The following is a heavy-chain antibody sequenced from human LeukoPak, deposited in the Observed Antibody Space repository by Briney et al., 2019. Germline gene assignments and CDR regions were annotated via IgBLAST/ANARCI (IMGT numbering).Heavy chain of an antibody. CDR1: GYSFSNYC. Sequence: GESLKISCEGSGYSFSNYCIGWVRQMPGKGLEWIGIIFPGDSDTRYSPSFQGQVTISADKSISTAYLQWSSLKASDTAMYYCARRALAGATQSYFDYWGQGTLVTVSS. D-gene: IGHD1-26*01. CDR3: ARRALAGATQSYFDY. V-gene: IGHV5-51*01. J-gene: IGHJ4*02. CDR2: IFPGDSDT.